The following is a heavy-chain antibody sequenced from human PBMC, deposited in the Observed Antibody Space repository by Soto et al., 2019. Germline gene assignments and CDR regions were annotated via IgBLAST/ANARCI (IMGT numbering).Heavy chain of an antibody. CDR1: GDSISSGGYS. CDR2: TYHSGGT. CDR3: ARDSLSGYYFDY. Sequence: QLQLQESGSGLVKPPQTLSLTCVVSGDSISSGGYSWNWIRQPPGKGLEWIGHTYHSGGTLYNPSLDSRVTISVDKSKNQFSLRLTSVTAADTAVYYCARDSLSGYYFDYWGQGTLVTVSS. D-gene: IGHD3-22*01. V-gene: IGHV4-30-2*01. J-gene: IGHJ4*02.